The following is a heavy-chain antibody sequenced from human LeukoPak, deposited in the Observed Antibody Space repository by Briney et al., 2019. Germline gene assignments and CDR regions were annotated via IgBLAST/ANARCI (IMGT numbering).Heavy chain of an antibody. CDR2: IYTSGST. CDR1: GGSISSSSFY. D-gene: IGHD3-16*01. CDR3: ARDLAYYFDY. J-gene: IGHJ4*02. V-gene: IGHV4-39*07. Sequence: SETLSLTCTVSGGSISSSSFYWGWIRQPPGKGLEWIGRIYTSGSTNYNPSLKSRVTISVDTSKNQFSLKLSSVTAADTAVYYCARDLAYYFDYWGQGTLVTVSS.